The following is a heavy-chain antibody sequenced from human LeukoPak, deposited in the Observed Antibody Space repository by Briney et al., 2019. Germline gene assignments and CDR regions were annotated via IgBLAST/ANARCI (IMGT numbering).Heavy chain of an antibody. CDR3: ARVAYDFWSGYNPPFYFDY. J-gene: IGHJ4*02. Sequence: SETLSLTCTVSGASLSSSSYYWDWIRQPPGKGLEWIGTVYYSGNTYYNPSLKGRVTISVDTSKNQFSLKLNSVTAADTAVYYCARVAYDFWSGYNPPFYFDYWGQGTPATVSS. CDR2: VYYSGNT. CDR1: GASLSSSSYY. V-gene: IGHV4-39*01. D-gene: IGHD3-3*01.